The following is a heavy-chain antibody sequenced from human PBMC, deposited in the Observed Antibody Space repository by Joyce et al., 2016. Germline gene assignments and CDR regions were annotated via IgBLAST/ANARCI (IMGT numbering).Heavy chain of an antibody. CDR2: IDPSDSYF. CDR3: ARHADTSPFYFAH. CDR1: GYSFTSFW. Sequence: EVQLVQSGAEVKKPGESLRISCKGSGYSFTSFWISWVRQMPGKGLEWMGMIDPSDSYFNYSPSFQGHVIISVDKSNTSAYLQWSSLKASDTAIYYCARHADTSPFYFAHWGQGTLVTVSS. J-gene: IGHJ4*02. V-gene: IGHV5-10-1*03. D-gene: IGHD5-18*01.